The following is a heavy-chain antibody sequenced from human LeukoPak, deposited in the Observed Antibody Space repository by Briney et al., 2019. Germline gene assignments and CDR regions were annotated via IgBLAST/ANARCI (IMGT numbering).Heavy chain of an antibody. V-gene: IGHV3-15*04. CDR2: IESKTDGGTL. D-gene: IGHD6-19*01. Sequence: GGSLRLSCAASGFTFSNVWMSWVRQAPGKGLEWVGRIESKTDGGTLDYAAPVKGRFTISRDDSKNTLYLQMNSLKTEDTAVYYCTTSFMTVAGEVDYWGQGTLVTVSS. CDR3: TTSFMTVAGEVDY. CDR1: GFTFSNVW. J-gene: IGHJ4*02.